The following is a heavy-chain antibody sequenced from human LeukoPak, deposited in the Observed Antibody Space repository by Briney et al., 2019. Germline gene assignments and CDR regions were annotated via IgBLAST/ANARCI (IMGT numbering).Heavy chain of an antibody. Sequence: SETLSLTCTVSGGSISSGNYYXXXXRQPAGXXXXXXXXXXXSGSTNYNPSLKSRVTISVDTSKNQFSLKLSSVTAADTAVYYXARGQTYYYDSSGYYYFDYWGQGTLVTVSS. CDR1: GGSISSGNYY. CDR3: ARGQTYYYDSSGYYYFDY. V-gene: IGHV4-61*02. D-gene: IGHD3-22*01. CDR2: XXXSGST. J-gene: IGHJ4*02.